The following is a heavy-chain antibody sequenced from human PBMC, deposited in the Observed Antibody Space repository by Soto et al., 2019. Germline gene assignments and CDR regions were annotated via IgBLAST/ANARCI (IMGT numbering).Heavy chain of an antibody. J-gene: IGHJ4*02. CDR2: ISSSSSYI. CDR1: GFTFSSYS. D-gene: IGHD5-18*01. Sequence: EVRLVESGGGLVQPGGTLSLSCAASGFTFSSYSTNWVRQAPGKGLEWVSSISSSSSYIYYADSVKGRFTISRDNAKNSLYLQMNSLRAEDTAVYYCARDQPGYSYGYGLGYWGQGTLVTVSS. CDR3: ARDQPGYSYGYGLGY. V-gene: IGHV3-21*01.